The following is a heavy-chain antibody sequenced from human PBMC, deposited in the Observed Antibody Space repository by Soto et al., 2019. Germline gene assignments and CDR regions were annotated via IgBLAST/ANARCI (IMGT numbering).Heavy chain of an antibody. J-gene: IGHJ6*02. V-gene: IGHV4-34*01. Sequence: SETLSLTCAVYGGSFSGYYWSWIRQPPGKGLEWIGEINHSGSTNYNPSLKSRVTISVDTSKNQFSLKLSSVTAADTAVYYCASQLTTDYYYYGMDVWGQGTTVTVSS. CDR3: ASQLTTDYYYYGMDV. CDR2: INHSGST. D-gene: IGHD4-4*01. CDR1: GGSFSGYY.